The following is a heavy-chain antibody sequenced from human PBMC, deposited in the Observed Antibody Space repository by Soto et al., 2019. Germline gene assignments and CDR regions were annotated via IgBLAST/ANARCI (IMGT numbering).Heavy chain of an antibody. Sequence: GGSLRLSCAASGFTFSDYYMSWIRQAPGKGLEWVSYISSSGSTIYYADSVKGRFTISRDNAKNSLNLQMNSLRAEDTAVYYCARDAFFATTGVLNYYYMDVWGKGTTVTVSS. D-gene: IGHD7-27*01. CDR2: ISSSGSTI. V-gene: IGHV3-11*01. CDR3: ARDAFFATTGVLNYYYMDV. CDR1: GFTFSDYY. J-gene: IGHJ6*03.